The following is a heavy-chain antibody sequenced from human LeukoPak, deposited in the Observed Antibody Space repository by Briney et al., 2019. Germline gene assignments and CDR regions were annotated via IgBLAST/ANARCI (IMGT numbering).Heavy chain of an antibody. J-gene: IGHJ3*02. D-gene: IGHD6-13*01. CDR1: GFTFSSYA. V-gene: IGHV3-23*01. CDR3: ASFQQLVTIDAFDI. CDR2: ISGSGGST. Sequence: GGSLRLSCAASGFTFSSYAMSWVRQAPGKGLEWVSAISGSGGSTYYADSVKGRFTISRDNAKNSLYLQMNSLRAEDTAVYYCASFQQLVTIDAFDIWGQGTMVTVSS.